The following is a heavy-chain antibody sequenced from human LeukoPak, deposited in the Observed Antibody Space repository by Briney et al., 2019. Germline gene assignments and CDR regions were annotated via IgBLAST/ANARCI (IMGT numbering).Heavy chain of an antibody. J-gene: IGHJ4*02. D-gene: IGHD1-26*01. CDR3: ARVGGSYGVDY. V-gene: IGHV1-69*04. CDR2: IIPILGIA. Sequence: ASVKVSCKASGGTFSSYAISWVRQAPGQGLEWMGRIIPILGIANYAQKFQGRVTITADKSTSTAYMELSSLRSEDTAVYYCARVGGSYGVDYWGREPWSPSPQ. CDR1: GGTFSSYA.